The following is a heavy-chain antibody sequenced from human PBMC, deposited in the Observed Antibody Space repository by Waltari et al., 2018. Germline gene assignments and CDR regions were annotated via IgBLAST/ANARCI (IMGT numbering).Heavy chain of an antibody. D-gene: IGHD2-8*02. CDR1: GYNFISYS. CDR2: IRANNGKT. Sequence: QVHLVQSGGEVKTPGASVKVSCKASGYNFISYSFTWVRQAPGQGLEWMGWIRANNGKTNYAQKFQGRLTLTTDTSTSTAYMELRSLTSDDTAVYYCVRDGSGASFTFNYWGQGTLVTVSS. V-gene: IGHV1-18*01. CDR3: VRDGSGASFTFNY. J-gene: IGHJ4*02.